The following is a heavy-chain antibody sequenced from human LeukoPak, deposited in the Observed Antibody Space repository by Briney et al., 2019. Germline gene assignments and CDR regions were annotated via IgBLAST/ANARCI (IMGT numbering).Heavy chain of an antibody. CDR3: ARDSLAAASYYYYMDV. J-gene: IGHJ6*03. D-gene: IGHD6-13*01. Sequence: GGSLRLSCAASGFTFSSYEMNWVRQAPGKGLEWVSYISSSGSTIYYADSVKGRFTISRDNAKNSLYLQMNSLRAEDTAVYYCARDSLAAASYYYYMDVWGKGTTITVSS. V-gene: IGHV3-48*03. CDR1: GFTFSSYE. CDR2: ISSSGSTI.